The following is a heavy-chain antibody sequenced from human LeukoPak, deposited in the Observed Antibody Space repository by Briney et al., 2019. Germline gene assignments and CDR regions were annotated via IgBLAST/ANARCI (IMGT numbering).Heavy chain of an antibody. J-gene: IGHJ4*02. Sequence: GSVKVSCKASGYTFTGYYMHWVRQAPGRGLEWMGWINPNSGGTNYAQKFQGRVTMTRDTSISTAYMELSRQRSDDTAVYYCARDLTGYFDYWGQGTLVTVSS. CDR3: ARDLTGYFDY. V-gene: IGHV1-2*02. CDR2: INPNSGGT. CDR1: GYTFTGYY.